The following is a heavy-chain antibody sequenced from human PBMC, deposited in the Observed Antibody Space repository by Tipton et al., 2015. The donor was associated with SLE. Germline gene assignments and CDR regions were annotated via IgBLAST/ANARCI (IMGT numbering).Heavy chain of an antibody. D-gene: IGHD7-27*01. J-gene: IGHJ4*02. Sequence: TLSLTCAVYGGSISGYYWNWIRQPPGKGLEWVGYINYSGNTNYNPSLKSRVTISVDTSKTHFSLRLNSVTAADTAVYYCARGGLGSDLRGSIYFGSWGQGTLVTVSS. CDR3: ARGGLGSDLRGSIYFGS. CDR1: GGSISGYY. V-gene: IGHV4-59*01. CDR2: INYSGNT.